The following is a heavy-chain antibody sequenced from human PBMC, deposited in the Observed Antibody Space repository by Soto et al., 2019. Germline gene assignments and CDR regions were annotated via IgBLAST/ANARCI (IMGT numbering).Heavy chain of an antibody. CDR1: GCTVNMHA. J-gene: IGHJ4*02. CDR3: AKVSSAWYAGFFDL. D-gene: IGHD2-8*01. CDR2: LSDSGGSI. V-gene: IGHV3-23*01. Sequence: LRLSCRASGCTVNMHAMTWVRRGPGKGLEWVSGLSDSGGSIYYADSVKGRFTISRDNSMNTLYLQMNTLRAEDTAVYYCAKVSSAWYAGFFDLWGQGTLVTVS.